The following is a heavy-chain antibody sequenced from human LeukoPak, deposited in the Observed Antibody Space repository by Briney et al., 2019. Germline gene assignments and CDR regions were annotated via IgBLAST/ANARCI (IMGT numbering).Heavy chain of an antibody. CDR3: ARGRSSSSWYRAFDI. D-gene: IGHD6-13*01. Sequence: ASETLSLTCAVYGGSFSGYYWSWIRQPPGKGLEWIGEINHSGSTNYNPSLKSRVTISVDTSKNQFSLKLSSVTAADTAGYYCARGRSSSSWYRAFDIWGQGTMVTVSS. CDR1: GGSFSGYY. J-gene: IGHJ3*02. CDR2: INHSGST. V-gene: IGHV4-34*01.